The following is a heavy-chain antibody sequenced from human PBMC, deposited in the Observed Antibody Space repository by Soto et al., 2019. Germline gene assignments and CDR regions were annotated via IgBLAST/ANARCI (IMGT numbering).Heavy chain of an antibody. CDR3: WGSAY. Sequence: EVQLVESGGGLVQHGGSLRVSCAASGFTFREAWMNWVRQAPGKGLEWVGRIKSRTDGGTIEYATPVKGRFIISRDDSKNTLYLQMDSLKTEDTAVYYCWGSAYCGQGTLVTVSS. D-gene: IGHD3-16*01. J-gene: IGHJ4*02. V-gene: IGHV3-15*07. CDR1: GFTFREAW. CDR2: IKSRTDGGTI.